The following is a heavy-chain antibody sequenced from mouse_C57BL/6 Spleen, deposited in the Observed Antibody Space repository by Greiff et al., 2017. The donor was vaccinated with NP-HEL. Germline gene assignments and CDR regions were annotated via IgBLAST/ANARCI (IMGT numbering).Heavy chain of an antibody. CDR3: TRSYYGSRGFAY. Sequence: QVQLQQSGAELVRPGASVTLSCKASGYTFTDYEMHWVKQTPVHSLEWIGAIDPETGGTAYNQKFKGKAILTADKSSSTAYMELRSLTSEDSAVYYCTRSYYGSRGFAYWGQGTLVTVSA. V-gene: IGHV1-15*01. CDR2: IDPETGGT. D-gene: IGHD1-1*01. CDR1: GYTFTDYE. J-gene: IGHJ3*01.